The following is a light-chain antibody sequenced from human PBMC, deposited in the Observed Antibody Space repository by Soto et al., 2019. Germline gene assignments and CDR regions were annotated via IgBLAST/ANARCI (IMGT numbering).Light chain of an antibody. Sequence: DIQMTQSPSTLSASVGDRVTITCRASQSISSWLAWYQQKPGKAPKLLIYDASSLESGVPSRFSGSGSGTEFTLTISSLQPDDFATYYCQQYNSYSLFTFGPGTKVVIK. J-gene: IGKJ3*01. CDR3: QQYNSYSLFT. CDR2: DAS. CDR1: QSISSW. V-gene: IGKV1-5*01.